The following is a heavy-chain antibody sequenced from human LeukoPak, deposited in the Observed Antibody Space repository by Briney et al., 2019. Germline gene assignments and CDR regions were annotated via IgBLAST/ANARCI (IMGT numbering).Heavy chain of an antibody. CDR2: IRYDGSNK. V-gene: IGHV3-30*02. D-gene: IGHD2-2*01. CDR3: AKMEEDIVVVPAALHFDY. CDR1: GFTFSRYG. Sequence: PGGSLRLSCAASGFTFSRYGMHWVRQAPGKGLEWVAFIRYDGSNKYYADSVKGRFTISRDNSKNTLYLQMNSLRAEDTAVYYCAKMEEDIVVVPAALHFDYWGQGTLVTVSS. J-gene: IGHJ4*02.